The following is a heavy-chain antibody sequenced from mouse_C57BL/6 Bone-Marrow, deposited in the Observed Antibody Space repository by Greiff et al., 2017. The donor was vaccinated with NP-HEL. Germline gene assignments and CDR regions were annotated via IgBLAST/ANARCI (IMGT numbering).Heavy chain of an antibody. V-gene: IGHV1-26*01. CDR1: GYTFTDYY. CDR3: AREDYYYGSSYGGYARDY. CDR2: INPNNGGT. Sequence: VQLQQSGPELVKPGASVKISCKASGYTFTDYYMNWVKQSHGKSLEWIGDINPNNGGTSFNQKFKGKATLTVDKSSSTAYMELRSLTSEDSAVYYCAREDYYYGSSYGGYARDYWGQGTSVTVSS. J-gene: IGHJ4*01. D-gene: IGHD1-1*01.